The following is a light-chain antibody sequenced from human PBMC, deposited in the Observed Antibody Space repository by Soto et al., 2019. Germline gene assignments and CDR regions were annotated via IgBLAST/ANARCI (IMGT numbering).Light chain of an antibody. CDR2: NNI. CDR1: SSNIGSNT. J-gene: IGLJ2*01. CDR3: AAWDDSLNGPV. Sequence: QSVLTQPPSASGTPGQRVTISCSGSSSNIGSNTVNWYHQLPGTAPKLLIYNNIQRPSGVPDRFSGSKSGTSASLAISGLQSADEADYYCAAWDDSLNGPVFGGGTKLTVL. V-gene: IGLV1-44*01.